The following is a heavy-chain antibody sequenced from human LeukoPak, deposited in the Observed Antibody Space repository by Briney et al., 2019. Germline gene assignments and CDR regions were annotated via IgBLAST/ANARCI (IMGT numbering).Heavy chain of an antibody. CDR2: ISGSGGST. V-gene: IGHV3-23*01. J-gene: IGHJ4*02. CDR1: GFTFSSYA. D-gene: IGHD3-10*01. Sequence: GGSLRLSCAASGFTFSSYAMSWVRQAPGKGLEWVSAISGSGGSTNYADSLKGRFTIYRDNSKNTLYLQMNSLRVEDTAVYYCARSLRGPDYWGQGTLVTVSS. CDR3: ARSLRGPDY.